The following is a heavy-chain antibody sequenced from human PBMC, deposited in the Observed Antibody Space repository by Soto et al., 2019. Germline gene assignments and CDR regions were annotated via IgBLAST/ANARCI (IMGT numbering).Heavy chain of an antibody. CDR1: GGSIISHL. V-gene: IGHV4-59*11. Sequence: KPSETLSLTCTVSGGSIISHLWSWIRQPPGKGLEWIGYVSHSGSTTHNPSLKSRVTISPDTSKNQVSLQLRSVTAADTAVYYCAREGPLSGDAFDIWGRGTKVTVSS. CDR3: AREGPLSGDAFDI. D-gene: IGHD3-16*01. J-gene: IGHJ3*02. CDR2: VSHSGST.